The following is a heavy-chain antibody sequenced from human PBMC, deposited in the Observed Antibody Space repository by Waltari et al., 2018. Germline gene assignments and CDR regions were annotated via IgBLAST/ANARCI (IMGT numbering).Heavy chain of an antibody. V-gene: IGHV4-4*07. CDR2: IYTSGST. J-gene: IGHJ3*02. CDR3: ARGRYYDSRGSRFDI. Sequence: QVQLQESGPGLVKPSETLSLTCTVSGGSISSYYWSWIRQPAGKGLEWLGRIYTSGSTNSTTSLKGRVTMAVDTSKNQFSLKLSSVTAADTAVDYWARGRYYDSRGSRFDIWGQGTMVTVSS. CDR1: GGSISSYY. D-gene: IGHD3-22*01.